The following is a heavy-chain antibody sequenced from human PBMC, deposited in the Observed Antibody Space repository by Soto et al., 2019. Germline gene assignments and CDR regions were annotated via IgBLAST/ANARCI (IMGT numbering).Heavy chain of an antibody. J-gene: IGHJ4*02. CDR2: INAGNGNT. CDR3: ARGFSSSWYRYFDY. D-gene: IGHD6-13*01. V-gene: IGHV1-3*01. CDR1: GYTFTSYA. Sequence: QVPLVQSGAEVKKPGASVKVSCKASGYTFTSYAMHWVRQAPGQRLEWMGWINAGNGNTKYSQKFQGRVTITRDTSASTAYMELSSLRSEDTAVYYCARGFSSSWYRYFDYWGQGTLVTVSS.